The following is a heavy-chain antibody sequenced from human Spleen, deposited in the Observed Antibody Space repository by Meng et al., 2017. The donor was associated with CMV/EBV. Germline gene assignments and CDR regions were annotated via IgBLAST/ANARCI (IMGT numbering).Heavy chain of an antibody. Sequence: FGSTITSHFIHWVRQAPGQGLQWMGLINPSGGSTAYAQRVQGRVTMTRDTSTSTVYMEMSSLKSEDTAVYYCARGESSSWPPYFDFWGQGTLVTVSS. CDR3: ARGESSSWPPYFDF. J-gene: IGHJ4*02. CDR1: GSTITSHF. CDR2: INPSGGST. V-gene: IGHV1-46*01. D-gene: IGHD6-19*01.